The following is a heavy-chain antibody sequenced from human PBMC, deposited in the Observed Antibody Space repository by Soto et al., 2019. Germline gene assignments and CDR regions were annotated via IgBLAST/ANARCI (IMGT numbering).Heavy chain of an antibody. CDR1: GYTFTSYA. Sequence: ASVKVSCKASGYTFTSYAMHWVRQAPGQRLEWMGWINADNGNTKYAQKLQGRVTMTRDTSTSTAYMELRSLRSDDTAVYYCARPSNDYGDWINAEYFQHWGQGTLVTVSS. J-gene: IGHJ1*01. V-gene: IGHV1-3*01. CDR2: INADNGNT. D-gene: IGHD4-17*01. CDR3: ARPSNDYGDWINAEYFQH.